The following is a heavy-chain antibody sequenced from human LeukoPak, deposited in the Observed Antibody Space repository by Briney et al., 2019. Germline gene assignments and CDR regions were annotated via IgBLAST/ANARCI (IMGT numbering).Heavy chain of an antibody. CDR1: GYTFTSYD. CDR2: MNPNSGDT. V-gene: IGHV1-8*01. D-gene: IGHD3-10*01. Sequence: ASVKVSCKASGYTFTSYDINWVRQATGQGLEWMEWMNPNSGDTGYAQKFQGRVTMTRDTSISTAYMDLSSLRSEDTAVYYCVRGPFGTGSYFDFWGQGTLVTVSS. J-gene: IGHJ4*02. CDR3: VRGPFGTGSYFDF.